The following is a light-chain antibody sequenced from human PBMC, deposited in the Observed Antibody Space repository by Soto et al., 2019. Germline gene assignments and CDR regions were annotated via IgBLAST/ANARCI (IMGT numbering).Light chain of an antibody. CDR1: SNDVGRYNY. Sequence: QSVLTQPASVSGSPGQSITISCTGTSNDVGRYNYVSWYQQNPGKAPKLMIYDVNNRTSGVSNRFSGSKSGNTASLTISGLQAEDEADYYCNSYTSSSTYVFGSGTKPPS. J-gene: IGLJ1*01. CDR3: NSYTSSSTYV. V-gene: IGLV2-14*01. CDR2: DVN.